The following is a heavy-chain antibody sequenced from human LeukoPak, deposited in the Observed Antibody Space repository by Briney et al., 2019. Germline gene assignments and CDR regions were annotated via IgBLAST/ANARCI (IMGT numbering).Heavy chain of an antibody. CDR3: ARGLSDSSGYSDDAFDI. Sequence: PGGSLRLSCAAPGFTVSSNYMSWVRQAPGKGLEWVSVIYSGGSTYYADSVKGRFTISRHNSKNTLYLQMNSLRAEDTAVYYCARGLSDSSGYSDDAFDIWGQGTMVTVSS. D-gene: IGHD3-22*01. J-gene: IGHJ3*02. V-gene: IGHV3-53*04. CDR2: IYSGGST. CDR1: GFTVSSNY.